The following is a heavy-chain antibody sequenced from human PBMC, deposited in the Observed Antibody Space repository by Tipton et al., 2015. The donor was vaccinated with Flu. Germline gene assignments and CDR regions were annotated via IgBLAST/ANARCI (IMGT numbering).Heavy chain of an antibody. CDR1: GFTFSSYE. J-gene: IGHJ6*02. CDR3: AGYYYGRGSYGMDV. D-gene: IGHD3-10*02. V-gene: IGHV3-48*03. CDR2: ISSSGSTI. Sequence: SLRLSCAASGFTFSSYEMNWVRQAPGKGLEWVSYISSSGSTIYYADSVKGRFTISRDNAKNSLYLQMNSLRAEDTAVYYCAGYYYGRGSYGMDVWGQGTTVTVSS.